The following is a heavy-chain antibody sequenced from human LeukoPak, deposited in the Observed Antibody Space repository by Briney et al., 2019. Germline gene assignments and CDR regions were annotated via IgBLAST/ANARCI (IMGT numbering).Heavy chain of an antibody. V-gene: IGHV4-39*01. CDR2: IYYSGST. CDR1: GGSISGSSYY. D-gene: IGHD3-3*01. J-gene: IGHJ4*02. Sequence: SETLSLTCTVSGGSISGSSYYWGWIRQPPGKGLEWIGSIYYSGSTYYNPSLKSRVTISVDTSKNQFSLKLSSVTAADTAVYYCARNTIFLDYWGQGTLVTVSS. CDR3: ARNTIFLDY.